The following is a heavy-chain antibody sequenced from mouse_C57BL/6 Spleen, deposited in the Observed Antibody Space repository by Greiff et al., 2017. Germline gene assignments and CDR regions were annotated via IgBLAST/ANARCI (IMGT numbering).Heavy chain of an antibody. CDR2: IYPGSGST. Sequence: VQLQQPGAELVKPGASVKISCKASGYTFTSYWITWVKQRPGQGLEWIGDIYPGSGSTNYNEKFKSKATLTVDTSSSTAYMQLSSLTSEDSAVYYCARRGDYDAAWFAYWGQGTLVTVSA. V-gene: IGHV1-55*01. CDR1: GYTFTSYW. J-gene: IGHJ3*01. CDR3: ARRGDYDAAWFAY. D-gene: IGHD2-4*01.